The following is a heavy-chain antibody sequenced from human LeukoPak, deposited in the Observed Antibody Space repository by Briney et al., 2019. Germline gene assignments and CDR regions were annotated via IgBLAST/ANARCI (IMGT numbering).Heavy chain of an antibody. D-gene: IGHD2-21*01. V-gene: IGHV4-4*07. J-gene: IGHJ4*02. Sequence: SETLSLTCTVSGGSISSYYWSWVRQPAGKGLEWIGRIYSTGITNYNPSLESRVSISVDKSKNQFSLKLNSVTAADTAMYYCTRDRASINVIDYWGQGTLVTVSS. CDR2: IYSTGIT. CDR1: GGSISSYY. CDR3: TRDRASINVIDY.